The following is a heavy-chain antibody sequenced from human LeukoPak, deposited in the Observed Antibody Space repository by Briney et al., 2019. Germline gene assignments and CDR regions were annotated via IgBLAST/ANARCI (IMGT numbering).Heavy chain of an antibody. J-gene: IGHJ5*02. Sequence: GGSLRLSCAASGFTFSSYEMSWVRQAPGKGLEWVSYISSSGSTIYYADSVKGRFTISRDNAKNSLYLQMNSLRAEDTAVYYCARAEYSSSWYGVNWFDPWGQGTLVTVSS. V-gene: IGHV3-48*03. CDR2: ISSSGSTI. CDR3: ARAEYSSSWYGVNWFDP. D-gene: IGHD6-13*01. CDR1: GFTFSSYE.